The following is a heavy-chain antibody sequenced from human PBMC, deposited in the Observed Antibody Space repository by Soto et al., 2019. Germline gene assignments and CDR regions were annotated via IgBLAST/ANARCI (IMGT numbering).Heavy chain of an antibody. CDR3: ARVGNVVVVNAALDY. V-gene: IGHV1-46*01. CDR1: GDTFTEYY. Sequence: QVQLMQSGAEVKKPGASVKGSCKASGDTFTEYYIHWVRQAPGQGLEWMGTVNPSGGHTTYAQHFLGRVTMTRDTATSTLYMELTSLTSEDTAVYYCARVGNVVVVNAALDYWGQGTLVTVSS. J-gene: IGHJ4*02. D-gene: IGHD2-21*01. CDR2: VNPSGGHT.